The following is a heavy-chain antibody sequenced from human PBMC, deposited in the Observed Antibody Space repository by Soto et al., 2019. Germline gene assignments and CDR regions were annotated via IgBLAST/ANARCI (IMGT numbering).Heavy chain of an antibody. CDR1: NYAFTTYS. J-gene: IGHJ4*02. CDR2: ISTYNGNT. Sequence: QVHLVQSGAEVKKPGASVKVSCKASNYAFTTYSITWLRQAPGQVLEWMGWISTYNGNTIYAERLQGRVTLTTDTSTSTVNMELRSLRSDDTAVYYCARLGGRSPTDFFDYWGQGTLVTVSS. CDR3: ARLGGRSPTDFFDY. D-gene: IGHD3-10*01. V-gene: IGHV1-18*04.